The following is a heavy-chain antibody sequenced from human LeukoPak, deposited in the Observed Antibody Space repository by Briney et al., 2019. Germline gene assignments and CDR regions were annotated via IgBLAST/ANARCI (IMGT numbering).Heavy chain of an antibody. CDR3: AEGLYYDFWSGYSHPFDY. V-gene: IGHV3-9*01. J-gene: IGHJ4*02. D-gene: IGHD3-3*01. CDR2: ISWNSGSI. CDR1: GFTFDDYA. Sequence: SLRLSCAASGFTFDDYAMHWVRQAPGKGLEWVSGISWNSGSIGYADSVKGRFTISRDNAKNSLYLQMNSLRAEDTALYYCAEGLYYDFWSGYSHPFDYWGQGTLVTVSS.